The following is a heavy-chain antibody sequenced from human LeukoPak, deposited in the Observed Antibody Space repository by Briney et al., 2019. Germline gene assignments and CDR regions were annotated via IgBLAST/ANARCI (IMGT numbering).Heavy chain of an antibody. CDR2: INPNSGGT. V-gene: IGHV1-2*02. CDR3: ARVMDYGGNRENFDH. CDR1: RYTFTGYY. Sequence: ASVKVSCKASRYTFTGYYMHWVRQAPGQGLEWMGWINPNSGGTNYAQKFQGRVTVTRDTSIRTAYMELTRLRSDDTAVYYCARVMDYGGNRENFDHWGQGTLVTVSS. J-gene: IGHJ4*02. D-gene: IGHD4-23*01.